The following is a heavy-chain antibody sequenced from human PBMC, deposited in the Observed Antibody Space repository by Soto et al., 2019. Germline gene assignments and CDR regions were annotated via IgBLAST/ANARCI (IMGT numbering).Heavy chain of an antibody. D-gene: IGHD4-17*01. CDR2: IYPSDSDT. CDR3: ARPANTVADHFDL. J-gene: IGHJ4*02. V-gene: IGHV5-51*01. Sequence: GESLKIPCKASGYNFTSHWIGWVRQMPGKGLEWMGIIYPSDSDTRYSPSFQGQVTISADQSINTAYLQWDSLKASDTAIYYCARPANTVADHFDLWGQGTPVTVSS. CDR1: GYNFTSHW.